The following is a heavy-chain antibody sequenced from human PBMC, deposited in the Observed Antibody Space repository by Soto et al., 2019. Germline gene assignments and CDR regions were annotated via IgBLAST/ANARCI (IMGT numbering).Heavy chain of an antibody. CDR1: GFTFSRAD. CDR2: IKAVGDRK. Sequence: SGGSLRLSWAASGFTFSRADISWVRQAPGKGLEWVSGIKAVGDRKDYADSVKGRFTISRDNSANTVYLKMNSLRAEDTAIYYCAKVNWYGRGAYWGQGTQVTVSS. J-gene: IGHJ4*02. V-gene: IGHV3-23*01. D-gene: IGHD1-1*01. CDR3: AKVNWYGRGAY.